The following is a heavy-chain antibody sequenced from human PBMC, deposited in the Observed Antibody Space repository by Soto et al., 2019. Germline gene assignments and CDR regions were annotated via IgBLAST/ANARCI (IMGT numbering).Heavy chain of an antibody. J-gene: IGHJ4*02. D-gene: IGHD2-15*01. Sequence: QLQLQESAPGLVKPSETLSLTSTVSGGSISSSSYYWGWIRQPPGKGLEWIGSIYYMGSTYYNPSLRSRVTKSVYTCKNQFSLKLSSVTAADTAVYYCARRRVVAEADYWGQGTLVTVSS. CDR1: GGSISSSSYY. CDR3: ARRRVVAEADY. CDR2: IYYMGST. V-gene: IGHV4-39*01.